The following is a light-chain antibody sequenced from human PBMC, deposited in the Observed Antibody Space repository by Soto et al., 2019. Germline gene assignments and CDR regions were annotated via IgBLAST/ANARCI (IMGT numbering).Light chain of an antibody. CDR1: QSLVHRDGNTY. J-gene: IGKJ1*01. CDR2: KIS. V-gene: IGKV2-24*01. Sequence: DVVMTQTPLSSPVTLGQSASISCRSSQSLVHRDGNTYLSWLHQRPGQPPRLLIYKISHRFSGVPVRFSGSGAGTDFTLRITRVEAEDVGVYYCMQATHSPWAFGQGTKVEIK. CDR3: MQATHSPWA.